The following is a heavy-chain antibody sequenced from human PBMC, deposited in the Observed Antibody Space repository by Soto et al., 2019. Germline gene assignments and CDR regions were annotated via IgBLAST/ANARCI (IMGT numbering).Heavy chain of an antibody. D-gene: IGHD1-26*01. CDR1: GFTLDDNA. J-gene: IGHJ4*02. CDR3: ARGGGIYSYFFDY. CDR2: ISWNSDNI. V-gene: IGHV3-9*01. Sequence: EVQLVESGGDLVQPGRSLRLSCTASGFTLDDNAMHWVRQAPGRGLEWVSGISWNSDNIAYADSVKGRFTFSRDNGKNSLYLQMNSLRPDDTALYYCARGGGIYSYFFDYWGQGTLVTVSS.